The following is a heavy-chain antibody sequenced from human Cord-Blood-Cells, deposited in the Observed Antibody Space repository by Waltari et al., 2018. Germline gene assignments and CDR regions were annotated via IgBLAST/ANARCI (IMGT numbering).Heavy chain of an antibody. CDR2: IYPGDSDT. CDR1: GYRFTRYG. CDR3: ARSPLFYGSGSYYFDY. Sequence: EVQLVQSGAEVKKPGASLKISCKGSGYRFTRYGIGWVRPTHGKGLEWMGIIYPGDSDTRYSPSFQGQVTISADKSISTAYLQWSSLKASDTAMYYCARSPLFYGSGSYYFDYWGQGTLVTVSS. J-gene: IGHJ4*02. D-gene: IGHD3-10*01. V-gene: IGHV5-51*01.